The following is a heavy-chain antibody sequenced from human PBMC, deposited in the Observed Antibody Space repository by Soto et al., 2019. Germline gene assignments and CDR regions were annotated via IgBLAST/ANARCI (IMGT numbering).Heavy chain of an antibody. CDR3: ARDIRGAN. D-gene: IGHD3-10*01. V-gene: IGHV3-11*01. CDR1: GFTFTDHY. Sequence: QVQLVESGGGLVKPGGYLRLSCTASGFTFTDHYMTWIRQAPGKGLEWVSYINSGGSNIYYAYSVRGRFTISRDNAKNSVYLQMSSPRAEGTAIDYCARDIRGANWGQGTLVIVSS. CDR2: INSGGSNI. J-gene: IGHJ4*02.